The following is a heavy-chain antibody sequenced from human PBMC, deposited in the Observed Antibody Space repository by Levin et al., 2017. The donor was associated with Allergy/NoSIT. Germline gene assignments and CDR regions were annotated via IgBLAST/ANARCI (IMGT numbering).Heavy chain of an antibody. J-gene: IGHJ4*02. CDR2: ISDRGSTI. D-gene: IGHD6-13*01. Sequence: GESLKISCAASGFTFSSHCMNWVRQAPGKGLEWISYISDRGSTIYYADSVKGRFTISRDNAKNSLYLQMNSLRDDDTAVYYCVRDRMFGQLLVVPHWGQGTLVVVSS. V-gene: IGHV3-48*02. CDR3: VRDRMFGQLLVVPH. CDR1: GFTFSSHC.